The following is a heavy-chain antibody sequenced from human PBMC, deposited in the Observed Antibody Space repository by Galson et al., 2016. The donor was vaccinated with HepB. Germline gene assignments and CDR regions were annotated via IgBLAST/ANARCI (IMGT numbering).Heavy chain of an antibody. V-gene: IGHV3-23*01. CDR2: ITRSGDAT. D-gene: IGHD3-16*01. CDR3: GKHGGFDY. J-gene: IGHJ4*02. CDR1: GFIFSTYG. Sequence: SLRLSCAASGFIFSTYGMHWVRQAPGKGLEWVSGITRSGDATLYADFVKGRFTISKDNSKNTLYLYMNNLTAGDTAIYYCGKHGGFDYWGQGALVTVSS.